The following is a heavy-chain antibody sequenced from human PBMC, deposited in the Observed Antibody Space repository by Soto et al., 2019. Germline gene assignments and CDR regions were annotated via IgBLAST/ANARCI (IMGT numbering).Heavy chain of an antibody. CDR1: GGSIRDYY. V-gene: IGHV4-59*08. J-gene: IGHJ4*02. D-gene: IGHD2-21*01. CDR3: ARLGGDYQAFDS. CDR2: IYYTGTT. Sequence: QVQLQESGPGLVKPSETLSLTCTVSGGSIRDYYWGWIRQSPGKGLEWIGYIYYTGTTKYNPSLKSPVTITVDSTKIQFSMKLDSVTAADTAVYYCARLGGDYQAFDSWGQGTLVTVSS.